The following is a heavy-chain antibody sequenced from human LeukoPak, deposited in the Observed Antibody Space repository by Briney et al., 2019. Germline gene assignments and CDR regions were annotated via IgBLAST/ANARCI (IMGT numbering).Heavy chain of an antibody. CDR1: GFTFSDYY. Sequence: GGSLRLSCAASGFTFSDYYMSWIRQAPGKGLEGVSYISSSGSTIYYADSVKGRFTISRDNAKNSLYLQMNSLRAEDTAVYYCARITLWFGVSGWFDPWGQGTLVTVSS. CDR2: ISSSGSTI. CDR3: ARITLWFGVSGWFDP. V-gene: IGHV3-11*01. J-gene: IGHJ5*02. D-gene: IGHD3-10*01.